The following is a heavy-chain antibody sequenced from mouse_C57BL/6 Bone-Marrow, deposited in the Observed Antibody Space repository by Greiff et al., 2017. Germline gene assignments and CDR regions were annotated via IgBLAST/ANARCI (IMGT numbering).Heavy chain of an antibody. V-gene: IGHV1-69*01. D-gene: IGHD2-5*01. CDR1: GYTFTSYW. CDR2: IDPSDSYT. Sequence: QVQLQQPGAELVMPGASVKLSCKASGYTFTSYWMHWVKQRPGQGLEWIGEIDPSDSYTNYNQKFKGKSKLTVDKSSSTAYMQLSSLTSEDSAVYYCARGYYSNYWGQGTTLTVSS. CDR3: ARGYYSNY. J-gene: IGHJ2*01.